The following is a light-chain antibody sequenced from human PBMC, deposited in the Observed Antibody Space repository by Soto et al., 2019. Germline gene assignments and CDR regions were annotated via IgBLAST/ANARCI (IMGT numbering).Light chain of an antibody. CDR2: EGS. J-gene: IGLJ1*01. V-gene: IGLV2-23*01. Sequence: QSVLTHPASVSGSPVQSITISCTGTSSDVGNYNLVSWYQHDPGKAPELLIYEGSKRPSGVSDRFSGSKSGNTASLTISGPQAEDEADYYCCSYASSSTYVFGHGTKVTVL. CDR3: CSYASSSTYV. CDR1: SSDVGNYNL.